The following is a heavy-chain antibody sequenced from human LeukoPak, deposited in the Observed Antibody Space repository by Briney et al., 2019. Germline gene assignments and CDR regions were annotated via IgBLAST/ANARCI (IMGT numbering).Heavy chain of an antibody. D-gene: IGHD3-22*01. V-gene: IGHV4-59*01. CDR2: IYYSGST. Sequence: TSETLSLTCTVSGGSISSYYWSWIRQPPGKGLEWIGYIYYSGSTDYNPSLKSRVTISVDTSKNQFSLKLSSVTAADTAVYYCARVPYYYDSSGGAFDIWGQGTMVTVSS. J-gene: IGHJ3*02. CDR3: ARVPYYYDSSGGAFDI. CDR1: GGSISSYY.